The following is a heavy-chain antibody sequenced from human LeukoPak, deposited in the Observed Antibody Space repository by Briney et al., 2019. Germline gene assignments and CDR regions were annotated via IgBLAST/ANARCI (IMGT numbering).Heavy chain of an antibody. CDR3: ARYSSSWETFDY. CDR1: GGSISSGDYY. D-gene: IGHD6-13*01. Sequence: PSQTLSLTCTVSGGSISSGDYYWSWIRQPPGKGLEWIGYIYYSGGTYYNPSLKSRVTISVDTSKNQFSLKLSSVTAADTAVYYCARYSSSWETFDYWGQGTLVTVSS. J-gene: IGHJ4*02. CDR2: IYYSGGT. V-gene: IGHV4-30-4*08.